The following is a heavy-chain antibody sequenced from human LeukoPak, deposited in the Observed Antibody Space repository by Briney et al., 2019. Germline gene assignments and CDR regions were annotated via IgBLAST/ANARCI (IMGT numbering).Heavy chain of an antibody. D-gene: IGHD3-10*01. V-gene: IGHV1-69*13. J-gene: IGHJ6*03. CDR1: GGTFSSYA. Sequence: SVQVSCKASGGTFSSYAISWVRQAPGQGLEWMGGIIPIFGTANYAQKFQGRVTITADESTSTAYMELSSLRSEDTAVYYCARSGITIPRSYYYYMDVWGKGTTVTVSS. CDR3: ARSGITIPRSYYYYMDV. CDR2: IIPIFGTA.